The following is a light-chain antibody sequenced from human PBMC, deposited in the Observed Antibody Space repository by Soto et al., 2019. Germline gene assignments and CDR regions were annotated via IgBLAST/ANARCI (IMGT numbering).Light chain of an antibody. Sequence: DIQMTQSPSTLSASVGDRVTITCRASQSISSWLAWYLQKPGKAPKLLIYDASILESGVPSRFSGSGSGTEFTLTISSLQPDDFATYYCQQYNSYPWTFSQGTRVEIK. CDR3: QQYNSYPWT. J-gene: IGKJ1*01. CDR1: QSISSW. V-gene: IGKV1-5*01. CDR2: DAS.